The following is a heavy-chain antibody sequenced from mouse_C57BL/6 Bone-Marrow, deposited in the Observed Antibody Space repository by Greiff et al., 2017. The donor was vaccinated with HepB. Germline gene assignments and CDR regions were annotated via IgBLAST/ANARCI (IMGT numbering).Heavy chain of an antibody. CDR1: GYAFTNYL. CDR3: ARGLYYGSRDYFDY. J-gene: IGHJ2*01. D-gene: IGHD1-1*01. CDR2: INPGSGGT. Sequence: VMLVESGAELVRPGTSVKVSCKASGYAFTNYLIEWVKQRPGQGLEWIGVINPGSGGTNYNEKFKGKATLTADKSSSTAYMQLSSLTSEDSAVYFCARGLYYGSRDYFDYWGQGTTLTVSS. V-gene: IGHV1-54*01.